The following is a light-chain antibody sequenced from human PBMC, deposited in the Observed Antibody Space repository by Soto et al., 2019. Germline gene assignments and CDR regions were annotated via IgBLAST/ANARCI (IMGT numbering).Light chain of an antibody. Sequence: QSVLTQPPSVSGAPGQRVTISCTGSSSNIGAGYDVHWYQQLPGTAPKLLIYANSNRPSGVPDRLSGSKSGTSASLAITGLQADDEADYSCQSYDSSLTLRVFGTGTKVTVL. V-gene: IGLV1-40*01. CDR2: ANS. J-gene: IGLJ1*01. CDR3: QSYDSSLTLRV. CDR1: SSNIGAGYD.